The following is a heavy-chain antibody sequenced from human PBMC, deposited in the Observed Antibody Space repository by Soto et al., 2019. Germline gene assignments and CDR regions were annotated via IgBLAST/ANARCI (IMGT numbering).Heavy chain of an antibody. CDR1: GRSFSGYY. CDR2: INHSGST. J-gene: IGHJ4*02. D-gene: IGHD4-17*01. V-gene: IGHV4-34*01. Sequence: QVQLQQWGAGLLKPSETLSLTCAVYGRSFSGYYWSWIRQPPGKGLEWIGEINHSGSTNYNPSLKSPVTIPVDTAQNQFSLNLSSVTAADTAVYYCARAYGGNSGVFDYWGQGTLVTVSS. CDR3: ARAYGGNSGVFDY.